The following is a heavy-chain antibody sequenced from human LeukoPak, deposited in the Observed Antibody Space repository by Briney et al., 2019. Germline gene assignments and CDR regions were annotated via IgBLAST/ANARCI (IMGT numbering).Heavy chain of an antibody. CDR1: GFTFSSYA. J-gene: IGHJ4*02. CDR3: AKDQRDFWPLYYFDY. Sequence: GGSLRLSCAASGFTFSSYAMSWVRQTPGKGLEWVSAISGSGGSTYYADSVKGRFTISRDNSKNTLYLQMNSLRAEDTAVYYCAKDQRDFWPLYYFDYWGQGTLVTVSS. CDR2: ISGSGGST. V-gene: IGHV3-23*01. D-gene: IGHD3-3*01.